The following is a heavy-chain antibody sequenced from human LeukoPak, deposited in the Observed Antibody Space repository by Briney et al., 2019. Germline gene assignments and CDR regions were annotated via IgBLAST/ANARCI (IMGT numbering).Heavy chain of an antibody. D-gene: IGHD6-19*01. CDR3: ARAEYSSGSVPFDY. Sequence: PSETLSLTCTVSGGSISSYYWSWIRQPAGKGLEWIGRIYTGGSTNYNPSLKSRVTMSVDTSKNQFSLKLSSVTAADTAVYYCARAEYSSGSVPFDYWGQGTLVTVSS. CDR1: GGSISSYY. J-gene: IGHJ4*02. V-gene: IGHV4-4*07. CDR2: IYTGGST.